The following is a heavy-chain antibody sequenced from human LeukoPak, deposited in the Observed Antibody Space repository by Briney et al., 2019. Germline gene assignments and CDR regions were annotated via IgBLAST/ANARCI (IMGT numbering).Heavy chain of an antibody. J-gene: IGHJ4*02. CDR1: GFTFSSYG. CDR3: AKGTRRYSYGYLVLDY. Sequence: PGGSLRLSCAASGFTFSSYGMHWVRQAPGKGLEWVAVMSYDGSNKYYADSVKGRFTISRDNSKNTLYLQMSSLRAEDTAVYYCAKGTRRYSYGYLVLDYWGQGTLVTVSS. D-gene: IGHD5-18*01. CDR2: MSYDGSNK. V-gene: IGHV3-30*18.